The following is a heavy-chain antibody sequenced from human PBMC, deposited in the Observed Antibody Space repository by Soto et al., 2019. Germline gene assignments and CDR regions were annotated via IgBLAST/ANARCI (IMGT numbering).Heavy chain of an antibody. D-gene: IGHD4-17*01. CDR1: GGSISGYY. CDR3: ARTTVTTVGVWFDP. Sequence: SETLSLTCSVSGGSISGYYWSWIRQPPGKGLEWIGYIYYNGYTIYSPSLNSRVTISVDTSKNQFSLKLTSVTAADTAVYYCARTTVTTVGVWFDPWGQGTLVTVSS. CDR2: IYYNGYT. J-gene: IGHJ5*02. V-gene: IGHV4-59*12.